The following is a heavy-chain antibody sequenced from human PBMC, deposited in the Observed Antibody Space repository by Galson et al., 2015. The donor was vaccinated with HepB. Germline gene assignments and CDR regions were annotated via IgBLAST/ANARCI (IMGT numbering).Heavy chain of an antibody. Sequence: SLRLSCAASGSTFSSYGMHWVRQAPGKGLEWVAVISYDGSNKYYADSVKGRFTISRDNSKNTLYLQMNSLRAEDTAVYYCAKAGPVSAVAGTRYYYGMDVWGQGTTVTVSS. J-gene: IGHJ6*02. D-gene: IGHD6-19*01. CDR1: GSTFSSYG. CDR3: AKAGPVSAVAGTRYYYGMDV. V-gene: IGHV3-30*18. CDR2: ISYDGSNK.